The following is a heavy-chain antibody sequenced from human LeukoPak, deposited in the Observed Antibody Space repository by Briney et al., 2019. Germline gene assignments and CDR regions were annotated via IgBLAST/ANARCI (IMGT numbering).Heavy chain of an antibody. J-gene: IGHJ6*03. D-gene: IGHD3-3*01. CDR3: ARDYRPPRLRFLEWLSAEGMDV. CDR2: ISYDGSNK. V-gene: IGHV3-30*04. Sequence: GGSLRLSCVASGFTLSTYAMSWVRQAPGKGLEWVAVISYDGSNKYYADSVKGRFTISRDNSKNTLYLQMNSLRAEDTAVYYCARDYRPPRLRFLEWLSAEGMDVWGKGTTVTVSS. CDR1: GFTLSTYA.